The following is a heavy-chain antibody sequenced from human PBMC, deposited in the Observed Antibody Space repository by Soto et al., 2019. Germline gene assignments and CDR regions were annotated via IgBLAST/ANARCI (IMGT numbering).Heavy chain of an antibody. CDR1: GFDFSDFH. CDR3: AANWIFGLDF. J-gene: IGHJ4*02. D-gene: IGHD1-1*01. CDR2: ISSSLGHT. Sequence: PGGSLRLSCVASGFDFSDFHISWVRQAPGKGLEWISYISSSLGHTDYAESVKGRFTISRDNAKSSVFLEMSDLRSDDTAVYYCAANWIFGLDFWGQGTLVTVSS. V-gene: IGHV3-11*03.